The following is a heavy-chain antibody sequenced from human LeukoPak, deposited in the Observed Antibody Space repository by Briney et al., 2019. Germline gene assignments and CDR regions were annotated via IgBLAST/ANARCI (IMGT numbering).Heavy chain of an antibody. D-gene: IGHD3-10*01. CDR2: IYYSGST. J-gene: IGHJ4*02. V-gene: IGHV4-59*12. Sequence: SETLSLTCTVSGGSISSYYWSWIRQPPGKGLEWIGYIYYSGSTNYNPSLKSRVTISVDTSKNQFSLKLSSVTAADTAVYYCARDRRGYYFDYWGQGTLATVSS. CDR3: ARDRRGYYFDY. CDR1: GGSISSYY.